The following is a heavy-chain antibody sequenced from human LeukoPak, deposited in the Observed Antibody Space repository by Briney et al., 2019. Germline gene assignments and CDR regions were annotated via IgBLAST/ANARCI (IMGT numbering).Heavy chain of an antibody. CDR3: AKDLGALTYGEGF. CDR1: GFTFSNYA. V-gene: IGHV3-23*01. Sequence: GGSLRLSCAASGFTFSNYAMSWVRQAPGKGLEWVSAISGSGDNTYYADSVKGRFTVSRDNSKNTLSLQMNSLRVEDTALYYCAKDLGALTYGEGFWGQGTLVTVSS. J-gene: IGHJ4*02. D-gene: IGHD3-16*01. CDR2: ISGSGDNT.